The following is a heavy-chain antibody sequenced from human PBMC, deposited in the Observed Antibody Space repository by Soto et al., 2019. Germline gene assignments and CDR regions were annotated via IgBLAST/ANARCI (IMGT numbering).Heavy chain of an antibody. CDR2: IKSKTEGGTT. CDR1: GFTFSNAW. V-gene: IGHV3-15*01. D-gene: IGHD2-8*01. J-gene: IGHJ4*02. CDR3: TTRGYCTNGVCSPGY. Sequence: EVQLVESGGGLVKPGGSLRLSCAASGFTFSNAWMSWVRQAPGKGLEWVGGIKSKTEGGTTDYAAPVKGRFTISRDDSKNTLYLQMNSLKTEDTAVYYCTTRGYCTNGVCSPGYWGQGTLVTVSS.